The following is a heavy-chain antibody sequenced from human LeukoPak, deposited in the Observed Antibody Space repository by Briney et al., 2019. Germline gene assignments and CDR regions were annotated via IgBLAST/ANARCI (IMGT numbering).Heavy chain of an antibody. CDR3: AKDRLGIVVVVAATGYFDY. J-gene: IGHJ4*02. CDR2: IRYDGSNK. CDR1: GFTFSSYG. Sequence: PGGSLRLSCAASGFTFSSYGMHWVRQAPGKGLEWVAFIRYDGSNKYYADSVKGRFTISRDSSKNTLYLQMNSLRAEDTAVYYCAKDRLGIVVVVAATGYFDYWGQGTLVTVSS. D-gene: IGHD2-15*01. V-gene: IGHV3-30*02.